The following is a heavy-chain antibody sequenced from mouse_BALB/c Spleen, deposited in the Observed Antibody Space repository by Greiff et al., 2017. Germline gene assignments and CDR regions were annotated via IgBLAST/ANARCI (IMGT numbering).Heavy chain of an antibody. V-gene: IGHV1-20*02. CDR3: ARHYKCDKDYSMDC. CDR2: INPYNGDT. D-gene: IGHD2-14*01. CDR1: GYSFTGYF. J-gene: IGHJ4*01. Sequence: VHVQQSGPELVKPGASVKISCKASGYSFTGYFMNWVMQGHGKSLEWIGSINPYNGDTYYNQKFKGKATLTVDKSSSTAHMELRSLASEDSAVYYCARHYKCDKDYSMDCWGQGTSGTVSS.